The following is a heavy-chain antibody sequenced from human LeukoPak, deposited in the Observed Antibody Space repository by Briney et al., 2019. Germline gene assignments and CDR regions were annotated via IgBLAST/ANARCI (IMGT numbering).Heavy chain of an antibody. J-gene: IGHJ6*04. CDR1: GFTFSSYE. D-gene: IGHD3-10*02. CDR3: AELGITMIGGV. V-gene: IGHV3-48*03. Sequence: PGGSLRLSCAASGFTFSSYEMNWVRQAPGKGLEWVSYISSSGSTIYYADSVKGRFTISRDDAKNSLYLQMNSLRAEDTAVYYCAELGITMIGGVWGKGTTVTISS. CDR2: ISSSGSTI.